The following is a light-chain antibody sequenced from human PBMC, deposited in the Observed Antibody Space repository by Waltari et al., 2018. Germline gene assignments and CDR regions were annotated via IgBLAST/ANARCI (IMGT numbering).Light chain of an antibody. CDR1: QSVSSN. J-gene: IGKJ3*01. CDR2: GAS. Sequence: EIVMTQPPAHLSVSPGYRATLSFSASQSVSSNLAWYQQKPGQAPRLLIYGASTRATGIPARFSGTGSGTEFTLTISSLQSEDFAVYYCQQYNNWPPLFTFGPGTKVDMK. V-gene: IGKV3D-15*01. CDR3: QQYNNWPPLFT.